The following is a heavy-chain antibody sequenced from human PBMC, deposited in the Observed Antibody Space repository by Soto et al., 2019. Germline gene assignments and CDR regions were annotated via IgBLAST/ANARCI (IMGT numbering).Heavy chain of an antibody. CDR3: ARHVGSGWYRRGDY. V-gene: IGHV4-39*01. D-gene: IGHD6-19*01. CDR1: GGSISSSSYY. J-gene: IGHJ4*02. Sequence: SETLSLTCTVPGGSISSSSYYWGWIRQPPGKGLEWIGSIYYSGSTYYNPSLKSRVTISVDTSKNQFSLKLSSVTAADTAVYYCARHVGSGWYRRGDYWGQGTLVTVSS. CDR2: IYYSGST.